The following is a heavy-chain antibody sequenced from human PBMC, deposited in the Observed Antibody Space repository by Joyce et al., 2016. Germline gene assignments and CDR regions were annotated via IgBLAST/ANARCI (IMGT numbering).Heavy chain of an antibody. J-gene: IGHJ4*02. V-gene: IGHV4-59*01. CDR1: GGSMTGYY. D-gene: IGHD2-2*01. CDR3: AKDAVRSGLEDY. Sequence: QVQLQESGPGLVKTSETLSLTCTVSGGSMTGYYWSWIRQPPGKGLEWSGYIYWSGSTNYNPSLKSRVTISADTSKNQFSLKLSSVTAADSAVYYCAKDAVRSGLEDYWGQGTLVTVSS. CDR2: IYWSGST.